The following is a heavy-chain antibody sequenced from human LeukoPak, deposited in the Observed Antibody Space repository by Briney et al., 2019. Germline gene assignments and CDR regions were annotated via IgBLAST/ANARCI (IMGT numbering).Heavy chain of an antibody. CDR2: ISSSSSYI. CDR1: GFTFSSYS. J-gene: IGHJ4*02. Sequence: GGSLRLSCAASGFTFSSYSVNWVRQAPGKGLEWVSSISSSSSYIYYADSVKGRFTISRDNAKNSLYLQMNSLRAEDTAVYYCAKDMSAAGLFDYWGQGTLVTVSS. V-gene: IGHV3-21*01. CDR3: AKDMSAAGLFDY. D-gene: IGHD6-13*01.